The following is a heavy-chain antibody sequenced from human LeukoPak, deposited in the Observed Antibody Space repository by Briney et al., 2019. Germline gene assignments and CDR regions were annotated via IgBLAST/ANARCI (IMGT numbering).Heavy chain of an antibody. D-gene: IGHD3-10*01. CDR3: ARDRDYGSGSYYPFDY. CDR1: GFTFSSYA. J-gene: IGHJ4*02. Sequence: GGSLRLSCAASGFTFSSYAMSWVRQAPGKGLEWVSGINWNGGSTGYADSVKGRFTISRDNAKNSLYLQMNSLRAEDTALYYCARDRDYGSGSYYPFDYWGQGTLVTVSS. CDR2: INWNGGST. V-gene: IGHV3-20*04.